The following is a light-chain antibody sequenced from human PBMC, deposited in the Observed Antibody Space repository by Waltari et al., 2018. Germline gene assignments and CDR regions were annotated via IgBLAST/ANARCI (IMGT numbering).Light chain of an antibody. CDR1: QSISSY. V-gene: IGKV1-39*01. CDR2: AAS. CDR3: QQSYSTPRT. Sequence: DIQMTQSPSSLSASVGDRVTITCRASQSISSYLNWYQQKPGKAPKLQIYAASRLQSGVPSRFSGSGSGTDFTLTISSLQPEDFATYYCQQSYSTPRTFGQGTKVEIK. J-gene: IGKJ1*01.